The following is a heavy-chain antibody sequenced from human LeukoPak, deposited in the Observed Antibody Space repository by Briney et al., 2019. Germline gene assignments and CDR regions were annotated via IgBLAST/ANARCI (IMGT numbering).Heavy chain of an antibody. CDR2: ISSNGGST. D-gene: IGHD3-22*01. J-gene: IGHJ2*01. CDR3: ASDRYYYDSSGYYSLYWYFDL. V-gene: IGHV3-64*01. Sequence: GGSLRLSCAASGFTFSSYAMHCVRQAPGKGLECVSAISSNGGSTYYANSVKGRFTISRDNSKNTLYLQMGSLRAEYMAVYYCASDRYYYDSSGYYSLYWYFDLWGRGTLVTVSS. CDR1: GFTFSSYA.